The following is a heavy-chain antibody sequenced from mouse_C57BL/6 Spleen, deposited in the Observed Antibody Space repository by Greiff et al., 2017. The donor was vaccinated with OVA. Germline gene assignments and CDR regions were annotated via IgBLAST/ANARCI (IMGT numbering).Heavy chain of an antibody. CDR1: GYTFTDYN. Sequence: VQLQQSGPELVKPGASVKIPCKASGYTFTDYNMDWVKQSHGKSLEWIGDINPNNGGTIYNQKFKGKATLTVDKSSSTAYMELRSLTSEDTAVYYCARSYYYGSGYFDGWGTGTTVTVSS. V-gene: IGHV1-18*01. J-gene: IGHJ1*03. CDR3: ARSYYYGSGYFDG. D-gene: IGHD1-1*01. CDR2: INPNNGGT.